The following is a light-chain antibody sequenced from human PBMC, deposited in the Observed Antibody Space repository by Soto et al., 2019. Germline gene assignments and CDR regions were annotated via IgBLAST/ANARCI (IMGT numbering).Light chain of an antibody. CDR1: SSDVGGYNY. V-gene: IGLV2-14*03. Sequence: QSVLTQPASVSGSPGQSITISCTGTSSDVGGYNYVSWYRQLPGKAPKLMIYDVINRPSGVSHRFSGSKSGNTASLTISGLQAEDEADYYCSSFTGSSTLVFGGGTKLTVL. CDR2: DVI. CDR3: SSFTGSSTLV. J-gene: IGLJ2*01.